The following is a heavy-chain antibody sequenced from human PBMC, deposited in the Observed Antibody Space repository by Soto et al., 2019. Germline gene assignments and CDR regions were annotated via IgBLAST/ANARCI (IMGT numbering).Heavy chain of an antibody. V-gene: IGHV3-13*01. CDR1: GFTFSSYD. CDR2: IGTAGDT. CDR3: ARPLTTVTTWRSFGY. Sequence: EVQLVESGGGLVQPGGSLRLSCAASGFTFSSYDMHWVRQATGKALEWVSAIGTAGDTYYPGSVKGRFTISRENAKNSLYLQMNSLRAEDTAVYYCARPLTTVTTWRSFGYWGQGTLVTVSS. D-gene: IGHD4-17*01. J-gene: IGHJ4*02.